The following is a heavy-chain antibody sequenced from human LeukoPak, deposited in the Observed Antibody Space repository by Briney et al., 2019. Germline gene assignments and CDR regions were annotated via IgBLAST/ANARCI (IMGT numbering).Heavy chain of an antibody. CDR2: IKQDGSEK. CDR3: AKDPNIAAAGTRGGYFDY. D-gene: IGHD6-13*01. Sequence: GGSLRLSCAASGFTFSSYWMSWVRQAPGKGLEWVANIKQDGSEKYYVDSVKGRFTISRDNAKNSLYLQMNSLRAEDTAVYYCAKDPNIAAAGTRGGYFDYWGQGTLVTVSS. V-gene: IGHV3-7*01. J-gene: IGHJ4*02. CDR1: GFTFSSYW.